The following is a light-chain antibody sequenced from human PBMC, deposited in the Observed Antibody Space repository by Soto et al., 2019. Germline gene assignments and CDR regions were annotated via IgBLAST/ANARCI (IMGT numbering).Light chain of an antibody. J-gene: IGLJ2*01. V-gene: IGLV2-14*01. CDR1: SSDVGGYDS. Sequence: QSALTQPASVSGSPGQSITISCTGTSSDVGGYDSVSWYQQHPGKAPKLMIYEVSNRPSGVSSRFSGSKSGNTASLTISGLQAEDEADYYCRSYTSSSTVGAFGRGTKLTVL. CDR2: EVS. CDR3: RSYTSSSTVGA.